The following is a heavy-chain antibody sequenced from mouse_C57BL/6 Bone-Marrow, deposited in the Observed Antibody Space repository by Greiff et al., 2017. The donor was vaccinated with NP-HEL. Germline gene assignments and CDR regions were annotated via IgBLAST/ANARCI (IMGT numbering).Heavy chain of an antibody. V-gene: IGHV1-59*01. Sequence: QVQLQQPGAELVRPGTSVKLSCKASGYTFTSYWMHWVKQRPGQGLEWIGVIDPSDSYTNYNQKFKGKATLTVDTSSSTAYMQLSSLTSEDSAVYYCARRRNYFDYWGKGTTVTVSS. J-gene: IGHJ2*01. CDR3: ARRRNYFDY. CDR1: GYTFTSYW. CDR2: IDPSDSYT.